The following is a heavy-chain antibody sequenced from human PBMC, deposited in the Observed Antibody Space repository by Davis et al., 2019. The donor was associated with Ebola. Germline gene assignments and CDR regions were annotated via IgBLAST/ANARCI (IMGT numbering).Heavy chain of an antibody. CDR3: ARSDSSPDFDP. Sequence: AASVKVSCKASGYTFTGYYIHWVRQAPGQGLEWMGRINPNSGGTNYAQKFQGRVTMTRDTSISTAYMELSRLRSDDTAVYYCARSDSSPDFDPWGQGTLVTVSS. CDR2: INPNSGGT. D-gene: IGHD6-13*01. CDR1: GYTFTGYY. J-gene: IGHJ5*02. V-gene: IGHV1-2*06.